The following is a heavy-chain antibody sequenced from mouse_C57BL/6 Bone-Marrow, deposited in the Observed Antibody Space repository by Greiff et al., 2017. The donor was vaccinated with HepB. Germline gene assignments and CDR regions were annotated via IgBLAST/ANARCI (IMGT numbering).Heavy chain of an antibody. CDR1: GYTFTDYY. J-gene: IGHJ4*01. V-gene: IGHV1-26*01. CDR3: ASPVVIPAPYYAMDY. Sequence: EVQLQQSGPELVKPGASVKISCKASGYTFTDYYMNWVKQSHGKSLEWIGDINPNNGGTSYNQKFKGKATLTVDKSSSTAYMELRSLTSEDSAVYYCASPVVIPAPYYAMDYWGQGTSVTVSS. CDR2: INPNNGGT. D-gene: IGHD1-1*01.